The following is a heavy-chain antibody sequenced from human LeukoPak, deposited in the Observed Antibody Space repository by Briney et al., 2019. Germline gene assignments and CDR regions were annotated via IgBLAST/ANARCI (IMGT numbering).Heavy chain of an antibody. D-gene: IGHD4-17*01. V-gene: IGHV3-7*03. J-gene: IGHJ4*02. CDR1: GFTFSSYW. Sequence: GGSLRLSCAASGFTFSSYWMSWVRQAPGKGLEWVANIKQVGSEKYYLDSVQGRFTISRDNAKNSLYLQMNSLRAEDTAVYYCARGQTTVTNWGQGTLVTVSS. CDR2: IKQVGSEK. CDR3: ARGQTTVTN.